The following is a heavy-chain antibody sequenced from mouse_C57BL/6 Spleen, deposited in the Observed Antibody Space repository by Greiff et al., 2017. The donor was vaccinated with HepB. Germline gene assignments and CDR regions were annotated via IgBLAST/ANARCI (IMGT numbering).Heavy chain of an antibody. D-gene: IGHD2-3*01. Sequence: EVMLVESEGGLVQPGSSMKLSCTASGFTFSDYYMAWVRQVPEKGLEWVANINYDGSSTYYLDSLKSRFIISRDNAKNILYLQMSSLKSEDTATYYCARDLDDGYFDYWGQGTTLTVSS. CDR2: INYDGSST. J-gene: IGHJ2*01. V-gene: IGHV5-16*01. CDR1: GFTFSDYY. CDR3: ARDLDDGYFDY.